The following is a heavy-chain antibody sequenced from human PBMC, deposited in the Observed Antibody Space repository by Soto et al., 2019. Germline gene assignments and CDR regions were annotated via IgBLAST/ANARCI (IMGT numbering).Heavy chain of an antibody. CDR2: IIPIFGTA. Sequence: QVQLVQSGAEVKKPGSSVKVSCKASGGTFSSYAISWVRQAPGQGLEWLGGIIPIFGTANYAQKFQGRVTITADKSTSTAYMELRSLRSEDTAVYYCAIVASISDRPGLAFDIWGQGTMVTVSS. D-gene: IGHD6-6*01. CDR1: GGTFSSYA. J-gene: IGHJ3*02. V-gene: IGHV1-69*06. CDR3: AIVASISDRPGLAFDI.